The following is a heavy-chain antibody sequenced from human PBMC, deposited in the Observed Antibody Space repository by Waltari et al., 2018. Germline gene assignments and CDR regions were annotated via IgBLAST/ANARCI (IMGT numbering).Heavy chain of an antibody. J-gene: IGHJ4*02. CDR3: ARSIVGGPFDY. CDR2: INPNSGGT. CDR1: GYTFTGYY. Sequence: QVQLVQSGAEVKKPGASVKVSCKASGYTFTGYYMHWVRQAPGQGLEWMGRINPNSGGTNYAQKFQGRVTMTADESTSTAYMELSSLRSEDTAVYYCARSIVGGPFDYWGQGTLVTVSS. V-gene: IGHV1-2*06. D-gene: IGHD1-26*01.